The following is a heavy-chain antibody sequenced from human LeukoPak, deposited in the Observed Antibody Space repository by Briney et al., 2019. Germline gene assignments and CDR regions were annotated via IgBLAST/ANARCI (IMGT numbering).Heavy chain of an antibody. CDR3: ARVSPIYGSSDY. CDR2: IYYSGST. V-gene: IGHV4-59*01. D-gene: IGHD3-10*01. J-gene: IGHJ4*02. CDR1: SGSISSYY. Sequence: PSETLSLTCTVSSGSISSYYWSWIRQPPGKGLEWIGYIYYSGSTNYNASLKSRVTISVDTSKNQFSLKLSSVTAADTAVYHCARVSPIYGSSDYWGQGTLVTVSS.